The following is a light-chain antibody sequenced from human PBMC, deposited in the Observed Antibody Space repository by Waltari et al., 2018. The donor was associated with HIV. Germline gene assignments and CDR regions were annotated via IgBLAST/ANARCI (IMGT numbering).Light chain of an antibody. CDR1: QSISSN. V-gene: IGKV3-15*01. Sequence: EVVMTQSPATLSVYPGERATLSCRANQSISSNLAWYQQKPGQAPRLLIHGASTRATGVPARFSGSGSGTEFTLTVSSLQSEDLALYYCQQYNNWPPGFGQGTRLEIK. CDR3: QQYNNWPPG. CDR2: GAS. J-gene: IGKJ5*01.